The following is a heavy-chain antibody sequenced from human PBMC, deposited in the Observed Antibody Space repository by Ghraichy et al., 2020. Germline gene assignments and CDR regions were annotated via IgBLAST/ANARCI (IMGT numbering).Heavy chain of an antibody. CDR1: GGSISSSNW. V-gene: IGHV4-4*02. J-gene: IGHJ4*02. CDR3: VRNQFYDRSGYYPFDN. D-gene: IGHD3-22*01. Sequence: SETLSLTCAVSGGSISSSNWWSWVRQPPGKGLEWSGEIYHSGSTNYNPSLKSRVTISVDKSKNQFSLRLTSVTAADTAVYYCVRNQFYDRSGYYPFDNWGQGTLVTVSS. CDR2: IYHSGST.